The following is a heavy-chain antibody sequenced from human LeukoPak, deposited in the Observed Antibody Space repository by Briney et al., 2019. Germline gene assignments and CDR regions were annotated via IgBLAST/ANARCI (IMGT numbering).Heavy chain of an antibody. Sequence: ASVNVSCKASGYTFSGYYMHWVRQAPGQGLEWVGWINPNSGGTNYAQNFQGRVTVTRDTSISTVYMELSSLRSDDTAVYFCAREGSRVGAPKPPSDYWGQGTLVTVSS. CDR2: INPNSGGT. J-gene: IGHJ4*02. V-gene: IGHV1-2*02. CDR1: GYTFSGYY. D-gene: IGHD1-26*01. CDR3: AREGSRVGAPKPPSDY.